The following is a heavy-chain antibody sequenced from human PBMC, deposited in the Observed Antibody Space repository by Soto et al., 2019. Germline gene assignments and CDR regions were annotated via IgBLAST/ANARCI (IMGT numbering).Heavy chain of an antibody. Sequence: QVQLQQWGAGLLKPSETLSLTCAVYGGSFSGYYWSWLRQPPGKGLEWIGETNNSGSTNYNPSLNSRVTISVDTSKNQFSLNLSSVTAADTAVYYCARRDGFGIAARPTSIDYWGQGTLVTVSS. CDR2: TNNSGST. D-gene: IGHD6-6*01. J-gene: IGHJ4*02. V-gene: IGHV4-34*01. CDR1: GGSFSGYY. CDR3: ARRDGFGIAARPTSIDY.